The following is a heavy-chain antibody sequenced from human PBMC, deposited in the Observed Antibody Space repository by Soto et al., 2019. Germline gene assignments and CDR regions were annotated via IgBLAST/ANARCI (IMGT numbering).Heavy chain of an antibody. CDR1: GGSFSGYY. D-gene: IGHD3-3*01. CDR3: ARVHGIFGVVPWGMDV. Sequence: SETLSLTCAVYGGSFSGYYWSWIRQPPGKGLEWIGEINDSGSTNYNPSLKSRVTISVDTSKNQFSLKLSSVTAADTAVYYCARVHGIFGVVPWGMDVWGQGTTVTVSS. V-gene: IGHV4-34*01. J-gene: IGHJ6*02. CDR2: INDSGST.